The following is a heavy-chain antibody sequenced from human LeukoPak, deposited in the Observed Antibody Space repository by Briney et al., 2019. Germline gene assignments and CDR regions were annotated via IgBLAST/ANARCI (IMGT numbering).Heavy chain of an antibody. D-gene: IGHD1-26*01. CDR2: ISNDGSNK. CDR3: ARDTDSESYTYYFDY. Sequence: GRSLRLSCAASGFTFSTYAMHWVRQAPGKGLEWVAVISNDGSNKYYADSVKGRFTISRDNSKNTLYLQMNSLRAEDTAVYYCARDTDSESYTYYFDYWGQGILVTVSS. CDR1: GFTFSTYA. V-gene: IGHV3-30-3*01. J-gene: IGHJ4*02.